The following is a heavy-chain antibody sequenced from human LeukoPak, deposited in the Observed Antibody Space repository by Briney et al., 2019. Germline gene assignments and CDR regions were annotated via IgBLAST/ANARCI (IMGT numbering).Heavy chain of an antibody. J-gene: IGHJ4*02. CDR3: ARGFRKSTDSSGYPAFDY. D-gene: IGHD3-22*01. Sequence: SETLSLTCTVSGGSISSYYRSWIRQPPGKGLEWIGYIYYSGSTNYNPSLKSRVTISVDTSKNQFSLKLSSVTAADTAVYYCARGFRKSTDSSGYPAFDYWGQGTLVTVSS. CDR2: IYYSGST. CDR1: GGSISSYY. V-gene: IGHV4-59*01.